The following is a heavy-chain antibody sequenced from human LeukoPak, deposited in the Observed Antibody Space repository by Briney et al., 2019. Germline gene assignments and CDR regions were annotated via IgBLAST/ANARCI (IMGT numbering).Heavy chain of an antibody. CDR1: GFTFSSYW. CDR3: ARTHFGDYGGDWYFDL. CDR2: VKEDGSEK. J-gene: IGHJ2*01. V-gene: IGHV3-7*01. Sequence: GGSLRLSCVASGFTFSSYWMGWVRQAPGKGLEWVANVKEDGSEKYYVDSVKGRFTISRDNAKNSLYLQMNSLRAEDTAAYFCARTHFGDYGGDWYFDLWGRGTLVTVSS. D-gene: IGHD4-17*01.